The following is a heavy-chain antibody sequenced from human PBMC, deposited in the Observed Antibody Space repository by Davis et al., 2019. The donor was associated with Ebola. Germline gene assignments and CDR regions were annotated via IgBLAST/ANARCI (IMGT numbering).Heavy chain of an antibody. J-gene: IGHJ3*02. CDR1: GFTFSSYW. V-gene: IGHV3-7*01. CDR3: ARGVRVVPAAPVDI. D-gene: IGHD2-2*01. Sequence: PGGSLRLSCAASGFTFSSYWMSWVRQAPGKGLEWVANIKQDGSEKYYVDSVKGRFTISRDNAKNSLYLQMNSLRAEDTAVYYCARGVRVVPAAPVDIWGQGTMVTVSS. CDR2: IKQDGSEK.